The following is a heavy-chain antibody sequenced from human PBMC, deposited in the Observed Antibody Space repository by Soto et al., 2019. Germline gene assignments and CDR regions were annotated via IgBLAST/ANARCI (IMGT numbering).Heavy chain of an antibody. CDR3: ARDNYDSSGYYPDY. V-gene: IGHV3-11*06. CDR1: GFTFSDYY. CDR2: ISSSSSYT. Sequence: GGSLRLSXVASGFTFSDYYMSWIRQAPGKGLEWVSYISSSSSYTNYADSVKGRFTISRDNARNSLYLQMNSLRAEDTAVYYCARDNYDSSGYYPDYWGQGTLVTVSS. J-gene: IGHJ4*02. D-gene: IGHD3-22*01.